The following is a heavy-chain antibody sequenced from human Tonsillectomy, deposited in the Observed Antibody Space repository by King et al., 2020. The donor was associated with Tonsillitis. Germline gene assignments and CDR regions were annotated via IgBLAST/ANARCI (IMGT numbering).Heavy chain of an antibody. Sequence: VQLVESGGGLVQPGGSLRLSCAASGFTFTNYWMSWVRQAPGKGLEGVANIDQDGSKKFYVDSVKGRFTISRDNTKNSLYLQMNSLRAEDTAVYYCTSFWSGYFDYWGQGSLVPVSS. D-gene: IGHD3-3*01. J-gene: IGHJ4*02. CDR2: IDQDGSKK. CDR1: GFTFTNYW. CDR3: TSFWSGYFDY. V-gene: IGHV3-7*01.